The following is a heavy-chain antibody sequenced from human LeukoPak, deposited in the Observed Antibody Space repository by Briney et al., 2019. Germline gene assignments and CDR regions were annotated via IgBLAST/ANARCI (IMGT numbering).Heavy chain of an antibody. D-gene: IGHD3-9*01. J-gene: IGHJ5*02. CDR3: ARDRLRYFDWLHGGGWWFDP. V-gene: IGHV4-61*02. CDR1: GGSISSGSYY. Sequence: SETLSLTCTVSGGSISSGSYYWSWIRQPAGKGLEWIGRIYTSGSTNYNPSLKSRVTISVDTSKNQFSLKLSSVTAANTAVYYCARDRLRYFDWLHGGGWWFDPWGQGTLVTVSS. CDR2: IYTSGST.